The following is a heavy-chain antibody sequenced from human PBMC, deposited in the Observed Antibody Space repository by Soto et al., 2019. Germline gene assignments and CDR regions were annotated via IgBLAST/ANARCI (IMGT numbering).Heavy chain of an antibody. CDR3: ARDLYSSGHHNWFDP. V-gene: IGHV6-1*01. J-gene: IGHJ5*02. CDR2: TYYRSKWYN. CDR1: GDSVSSNSAA. Sequence: SQTLSLPCGISGDSVSSNSAACNFIRQSPSRGLEWLGRTYYRSKWYNDYAVSVKSRITINPDTSKNQFSLQLNSVTPEDTAVYYCARDLYSSGHHNWFDPWGQGTLVTVSS. D-gene: IGHD6-19*01.